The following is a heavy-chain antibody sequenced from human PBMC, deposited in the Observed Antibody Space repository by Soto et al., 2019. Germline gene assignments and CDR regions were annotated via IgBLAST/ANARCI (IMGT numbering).Heavy chain of an antibody. CDR2: IWYDGSNK. J-gene: IGHJ6*02. Sequence: GGSLRLSCAASGFTFSSYGMHWVRQAPGKGLEWVAVIWYDGSNKYYADSVKGRFTISRDNSKNTLYLQMNSLRAEDTAVYYCARGTRGYCGGDCYFLYYYYGMDVWGQGTTVTVSS. CDR3: ARGTRGYCGGDCYFLYYYYGMDV. D-gene: IGHD2-21*02. V-gene: IGHV3-33*01. CDR1: GFTFSSYG.